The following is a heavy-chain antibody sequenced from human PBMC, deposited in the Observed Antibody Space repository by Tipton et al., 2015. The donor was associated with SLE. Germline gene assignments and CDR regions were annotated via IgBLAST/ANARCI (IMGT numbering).Heavy chain of an antibody. J-gene: IGHJ4*02. CDR3: AKFFAAGIVVVLPGEDS. D-gene: IGHD3-22*01. V-gene: IGHV3-23*01. CDR1: GFNFRNYA. Sequence: SLRLSCAASGFNFRNYAMSWVRQPAGKGLEWVSGISGNGEYTFYSDSVKGRFTISRDNSMSTVYLQMNRLRADDTATYYCAKFFAAGIVVVLPGEDSWGQGALVTVSS. CDR2: ISGNGEYT.